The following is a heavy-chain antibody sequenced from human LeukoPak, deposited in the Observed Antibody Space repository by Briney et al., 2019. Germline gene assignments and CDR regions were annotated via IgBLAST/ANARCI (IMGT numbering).Heavy chain of an antibody. CDR1: GFAFSTYT. J-gene: IGHJ4*02. Sequence: GGSLRLSCAASGFAFSTYTMHWVRQPPGKGLEWVAVISIGGNIKYYADSAKGRFTISRDNSKNTLYLQMNSLRPEDTAVYYCARDIGVNMIWGQGTLVTVSS. CDR2: ISIGGNIK. CDR3: ARDIGVNMI. D-gene: IGHD3-22*01. V-gene: IGHV3-30-3*01.